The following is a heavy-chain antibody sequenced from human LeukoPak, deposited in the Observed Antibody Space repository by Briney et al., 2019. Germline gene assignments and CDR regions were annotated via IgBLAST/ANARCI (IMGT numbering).Heavy chain of an antibody. J-gene: IGHJ4*02. Sequence: GGSLRLSCAASGFTFRSYGMHWVRQAPGKGLVWVSRINTDGSSTSYADSVKGRFTISRDNAKNTLYLQMNSLRGEDTAVYYCARGGRGTYLNDYWGQGTLVTVSS. V-gene: IGHV3-74*01. D-gene: IGHD1-26*01. CDR1: GFTFRSYG. CDR3: ARGGRGTYLNDY. CDR2: INTDGSST.